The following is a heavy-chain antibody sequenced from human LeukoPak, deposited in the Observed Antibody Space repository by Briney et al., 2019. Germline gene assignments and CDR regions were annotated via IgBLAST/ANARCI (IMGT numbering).Heavy chain of an antibody. CDR1: GGSISSGSYY. D-gene: IGHD3-10*01. CDR2: IYTSGST. V-gene: IGHV4-61*02. J-gene: IGHJ6*04. CDR3: ARGGWFGESTMDV. Sequence: SETLSLTCTVSGGSISSGSYYWSWIRQPAGKGLEWIGRIYTSGSTNYNPSLKSRVTISVDPSKNQFSLKLSSVTAADTAVYYCARGGWFGESTMDVWGKGTTVTVSS.